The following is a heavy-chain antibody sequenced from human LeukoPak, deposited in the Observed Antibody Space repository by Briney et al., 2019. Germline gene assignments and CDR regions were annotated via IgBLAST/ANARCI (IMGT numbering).Heavy chain of an antibody. D-gene: IGHD7-27*01. CDR1: GFTFTTYW. Sequence: GGSLRLSCAASGFTFTTYWMHWVRQTPGEGLVWVSRINSDGSITAYADSVKGRFTISRDNAKNTVYLQMNSLRAEDTAVYYCARVWAETPPGYWGQGALVTVSS. V-gene: IGHV3-74*01. CDR2: INSDGSIT. CDR3: ARVWAETPPGY. J-gene: IGHJ4*02.